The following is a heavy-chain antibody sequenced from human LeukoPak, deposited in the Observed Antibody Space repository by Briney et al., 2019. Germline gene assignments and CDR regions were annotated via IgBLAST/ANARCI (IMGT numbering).Heavy chain of an antibody. Sequence: SGTLSLTCAVSGGSICSSNWWGWVRQPPGTGLEWIGEIYHRGRTNYNPSLTSRVTIPVDTSKNQFSLKLSSVTAADTAVYYCAREGGYYDFWSGYLDYWGQGTLVTVSS. CDR3: AREGGYYDFWSGYLDY. J-gene: IGHJ4*02. CDR1: GGSICSSNW. CDR2: IYHRGRT. V-gene: IGHV4-4*02. D-gene: IGHD3-3*01.